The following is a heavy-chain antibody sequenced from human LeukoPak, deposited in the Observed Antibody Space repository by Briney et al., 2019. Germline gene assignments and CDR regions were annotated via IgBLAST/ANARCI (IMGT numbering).Heavy chain of an antibody. Sequence: GGSLRLSCAASGFTFDDYGMSWVRQAPGKGLEWVSGINWNGGSTGYADSVKGRFTISRDNAKKSLYLLMNSLRAEDTAVYYCARGDPDISFGVVGDASDIWGQGTMVTVSS. CDR2: INWNGGST. D-gene: IGHD3-3*01. V-gene: IGHV3-20*04. J-gene: IGHJ3*02. CDR3: ARGDPDISFGVVGDASDI. CDR1: GFTFDDYG.